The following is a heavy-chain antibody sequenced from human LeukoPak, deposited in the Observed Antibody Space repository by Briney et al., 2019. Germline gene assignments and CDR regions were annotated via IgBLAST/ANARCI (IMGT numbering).Heavy chain of an antibody. J-gene: IGHJ6*02. CDR1: GFTFSSYG. CDR3: AKGHHHMDV. Sequence: PGRSLRLSCAASGFTFSSYGMHWVRQAPGKGLEWLSYITPSSYTNYPDSVKGRFTISRDNAKNSLYLQMNSLRADDTAVYYCAKGHHHMDVGGQGTTVTVSS. V-gene: IGHV3-21*05. D-gene: IGHD1-14*01. CDR2: ITPSSYT.